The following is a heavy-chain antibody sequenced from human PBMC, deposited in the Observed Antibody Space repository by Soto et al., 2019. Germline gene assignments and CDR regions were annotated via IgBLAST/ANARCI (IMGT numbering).Heavy chain of an antibody. J-gene: IGHJ6*02. D-gene: IGHD1-26*01. CDR1: GYTLTELS. CDR2: FVPEDGET. V-gene: IGHV1-24*01. Sequence: QVQLVQSGAEVKKPGASVKVSCKVSGYTLTELSMHWVRQAPGKGLEWMGGFVPEDGETIYAQKFQGRVTMTEDTSTDAAYMQLSSLRSEDTAVYYCPTDQVKWEGATASYYYGMDVWGQGTTVTVSS. CDR3: PTDQVKWEGATASYYYGMDV.